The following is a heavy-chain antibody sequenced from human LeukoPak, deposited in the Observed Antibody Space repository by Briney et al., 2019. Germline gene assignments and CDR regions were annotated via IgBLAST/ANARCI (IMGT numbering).Heavy chain of an antibody. V-gene: IGHV3-7*01. CDR2: IKQDGSEK. CDR1: GFSFRSYC. D-gene: IGHD5-12*01. Sequence: GGSLRLSCAASGFSFRSYCMSWVRQAPGKGLEWVANIKQDGSEKYYVDSVKGRFTISRDNAKNSLYLQMNSLRAEDTAVYYCARVGYSGYDSFDYWGQGTLVTVPS. CDR3: ARVGYSGYDSFDY. J-gene: IGHJ4*02.